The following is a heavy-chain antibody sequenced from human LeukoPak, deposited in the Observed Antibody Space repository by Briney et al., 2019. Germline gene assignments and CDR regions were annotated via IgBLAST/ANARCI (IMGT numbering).Heavy chain of an antibody. CDR2: ISGYNGNT. D-gene: IGHD3-10*01. J-gene: IGHJ6*02. CDR3: ARDGYYGSGTMDV. V-gene: IGHV1-18*01. Sequence: ASVTVSCTASGYTFSNYGISWVRQAPGQGLEWMGWISGYNGNTNYAQKFQGRVTMTTDTSTSTAYMELSRLRSDDTAVYYCARDGYYGSGTMDVWGQGTTVTVSS. CDR1: GYTFSNYG.